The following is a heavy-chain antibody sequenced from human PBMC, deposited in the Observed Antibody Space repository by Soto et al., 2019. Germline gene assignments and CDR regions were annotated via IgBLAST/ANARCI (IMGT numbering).Heavy chain of an antibody. CDR3: VRELAGASSDDAFYI. CDR1: RYTFTSYY. Sequence: ASVKVSCKAPRYTFTSYYIHWVRQAPGQGLEWMGIINPSGGSTNYAQKFQGRVTMTRDTSTSTVYMELSSLRSEDTAVYYCVRELAGASSDDAFYIRGQGTKVTVSS. J-gene: IGHJ3*02. CDR2: INPSGGST. D-gene: IGHD6-25*01. V-gene: IGHV1-46*03.